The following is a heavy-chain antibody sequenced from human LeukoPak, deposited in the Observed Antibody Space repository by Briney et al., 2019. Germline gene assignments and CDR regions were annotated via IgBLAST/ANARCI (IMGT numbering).Heavy chain of an antibody. CDR3: ARGLGYCTSTTCLLPFDY. D-gene: IGHD2-2*01. V-gene: IGHV3-53*01. CDR1: GFTVRTYY. J-gene: IGHJ4*02. CDR2: IYSGGST. Sequence: GGSLRLSCAASGFTVRTYYMTGVRQAPGKGLECVSVIYSGGSTYYADSVKGRFTVSRDNSKNTLYLQMNSLRAEDTAMYYCARGLGYCTSTTCLLPFDYWGQGTLVTVSS.